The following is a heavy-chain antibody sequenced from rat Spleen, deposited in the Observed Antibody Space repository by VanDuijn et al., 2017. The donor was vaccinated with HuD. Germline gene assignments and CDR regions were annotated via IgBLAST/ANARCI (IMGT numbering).Heavy chain of an antibody. CDR1: GFSPTSNN. V-gene: IGHV2-41*01. Sequence: QVQLKESGPGLVQPSQTLSLTCTVAGFSPTSNNVHWVRQPPGKGLEWMGVIWNTGGTRYNSVLKSRLSISRDTSKSQVFLKMNSLQKEDTATYYCARDWSYNSGFDYWGQGVMVTVSS. CDR2: IWNTGGT. D-gene: IGHD4-3*01. J-gene: IGHJ2*01. CDR3: ARDWSYNSGFDY.